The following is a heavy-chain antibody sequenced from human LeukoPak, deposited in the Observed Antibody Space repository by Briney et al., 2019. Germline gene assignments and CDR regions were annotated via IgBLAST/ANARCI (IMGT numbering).Heavy chain of an antibody. CDR3: ARLRAHYDYFWGSYRYDDY. D-gene: IGHD3-16*02. CDR1: GGSFSGYY. J-gene: IGHJ4*02. V-gene: IGHV4-34*01. CDR2: INHSGSN. Sequence: PSETLSLTCAVYGGSFSGYYWSWIRQPPGKGLEWIGEINHSGSNNYNPSLKSRVTISVHTSKTQFSLKLSSVTSADTAVYYCARLRAHYDYFWGSYRYDDYWGQGTLVTVSS.